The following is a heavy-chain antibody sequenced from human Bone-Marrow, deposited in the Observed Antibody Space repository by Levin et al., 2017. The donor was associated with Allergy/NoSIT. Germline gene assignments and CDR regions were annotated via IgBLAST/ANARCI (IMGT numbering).Heavy chain of an antibody. D-gene: IGHD3-10*01. CDR3: ARGWFGELLSH. CDR2: IYSGGST. Sequence: PGGSLRLSCAASGFTVSSNYMSWVRQARGKGPEWVSVIYSGGSTYYADSVKGRFTISRDNSKNTLYLQMNSLRAEDTAVYYCARGWFGELLSHWGQGTLVTVSS. J-gene: IGHJ4*02. CDR1: GFTVSSNY. V-gene: IGHV3-53*01.